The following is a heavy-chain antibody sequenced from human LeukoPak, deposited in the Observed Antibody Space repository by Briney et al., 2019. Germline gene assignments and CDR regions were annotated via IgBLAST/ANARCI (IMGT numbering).Heavy chain of an antibody. CDR3: ARDLSGPLDY. V-gene: IGHV3-33*01. Sequence: PGGSLRLSCAASGFTFSSYGMHWVRQAPGKGLEWVAVIWYDGSNKYNTDSVKGRFTVSRDNSKNTLYLQMNSLRAEDTAVYYCARDLSGPLDYWGQGTLVTVSS. J-gene: IGHJ4*02. CDR2: IWYDGSNK. D-gene: IGHD5-12*01. CDR1: GFTFSSYG.